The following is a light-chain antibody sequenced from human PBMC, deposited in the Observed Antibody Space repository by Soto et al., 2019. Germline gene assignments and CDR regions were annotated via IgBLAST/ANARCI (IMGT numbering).Light chain of an antibody. CDR1: QSVSSPY. CDR3: LQYGSSSRT. Sequence: VVVTQSPGTLSLSPGERATVSCRASQSVSSPYVAWYQQKPGQAPRLLIFSTSNRATAIPDRFSGSGSGTDFTLPIARLEPEDFAVYYCLQYGSSSRTFGQGTRVEI. V-gene: IGKV3-20*01. J-gene: IGKJ1*01. CDR2: STS.